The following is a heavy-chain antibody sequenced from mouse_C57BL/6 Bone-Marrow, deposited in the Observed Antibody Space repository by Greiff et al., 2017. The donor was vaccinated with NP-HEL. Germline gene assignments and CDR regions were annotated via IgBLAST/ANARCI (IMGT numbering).Heavy chain of an antibody. CDR1: GYTFTSYW. CDR2: IDPNSGGT. V-gene: IGHV1-72*01. CDR3: AREAVLQYAMDY. Sequence: QVQLKQPGAELVKPGASVKLSCKASGYTFTSYWMHWVKQRPGRGLEWIGRIDPNSGGTKYNEKFKSKATLTVDKPSSTAYMQLSSLTSEDSSVYYCAREAVLQYAMDYWGQGTSVTVSS. D-gene: IGHD1-1*01. J-gene: IGHJ4*01.